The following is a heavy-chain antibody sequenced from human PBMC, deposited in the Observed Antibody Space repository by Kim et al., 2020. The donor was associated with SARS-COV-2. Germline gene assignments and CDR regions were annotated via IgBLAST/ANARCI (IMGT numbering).Heavy chain of an antibody. CDR3: VKDGQWYCSGGSCPAGY. CDR2: ISSNGGST. CDR1: GFTFSSYA. Sequence: GGSLRLSCSASGFTFSSYAMHWVRQAPGKGLEYVSAISSNGGSTYYADSVKGRFTISRDNSKNTLYLQMSSLRAEDTAVYYCVKDGQWYCSGGSCPAGYWGQGTLVTVSS. D-gene: IGHD2-15*01. V-gene: IGHV3-64D*06. J-gene: IGHJ4*02.